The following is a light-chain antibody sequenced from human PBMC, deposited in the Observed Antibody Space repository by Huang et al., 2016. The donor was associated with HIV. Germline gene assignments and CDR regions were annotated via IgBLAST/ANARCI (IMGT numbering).Light chain of an antibody. CDR3: QQYHSLPWT. J-gene: IGKJ1*01. CDR1: QGIGNS. V-gene: IGKV1-NL1*01. CDR2: ATS. Sequence: DIQMTQSPSSLSASVGDRVTITCRASQGIGNSLAWYQQKPEKAPRLLLYATSTLESGGPSRFSGSGSGTHYTLTINTLQPEDSASYYCQQYHSLPWTFGQGTKVEIK.